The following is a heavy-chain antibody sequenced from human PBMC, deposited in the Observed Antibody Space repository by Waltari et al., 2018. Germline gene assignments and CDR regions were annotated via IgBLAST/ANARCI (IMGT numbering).Heavy chain of an antibody. CDR3: ARDRGPDVNEAMGLDY. V-gene: IGHV4-61*02. CDR1: GDSISRGSYY. D-gene: IGHD3-10*01. J-gene: IGHJ4*02. CDR2: IYKSCST. Sequence: QVQLQESGPGLVKPSQTLSLTCTVSGDSISRGSYYWTWIRQPAGKGLEWIGHIYKSCSTNYNPSLKTRLSISMNKSNTHLSLTLKSVTAADTAVYYCARDRGPDVNEAMGLDYWGQGTRVTVSS.